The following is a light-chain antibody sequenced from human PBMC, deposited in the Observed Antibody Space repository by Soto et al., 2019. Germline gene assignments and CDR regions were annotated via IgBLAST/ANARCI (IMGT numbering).Light chain of an antibody. J-gene: IGLJ3*02. V-gene: IGLV2-23*02. CDR2: EVN. CDR1: SSDVGRYNL. Sequence: QSALTQPASVSGSPGPSITISCTGTSSDVGRYNLVSWYQQHPGKAPKFMIYEVNKRPSGVSNRFSGSKSGNTASLTIPGLQAEDEADYYCCSHVGSSNWTWVFGGGTKLTVL. CDR3: CSHVGSSNWTWV.